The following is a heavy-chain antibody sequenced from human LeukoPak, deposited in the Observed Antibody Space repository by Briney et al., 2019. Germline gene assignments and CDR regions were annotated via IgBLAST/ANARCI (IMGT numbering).Heavy chain of an antibody. D-gene: IGHD2-8*01. J-gene: IGHJ3*02. CDR3: ARDFGVLNAFDI. CDR1: GGSISSYY. CDR2: IYYSGST. Sequence: SETLSLTCTASGGSISSYYWSWIRQPPGKGLEWIGYIYYSGSTNYNPSLKSRVTISVDTSKSQFSLKLSSVTAADTAVYYCARDFGVLNAFDIWGQGTMVTVSS. V-gene: IGHV4-59*01.